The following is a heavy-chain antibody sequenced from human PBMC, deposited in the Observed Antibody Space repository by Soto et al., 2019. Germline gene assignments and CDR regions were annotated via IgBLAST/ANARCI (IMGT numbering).Heavy chain of an antibody. CDR3: ARGVYDSSGYYYP. V-gene: IGHV3-48*03. CDR2: ISSTGSTI. J-gene: IGHJ5*02. D-gene: IGHD3-22*01. Sequence: EVQLVESGGGLVQPGGSLRLSCAASGFPFSNYEMSWVRQAPGKGRECISYISSTGSTISYGDSVKGRFTISRDNAKNSLYLQMNNLRAEDTAVYYCARGVYDSSGYYYPWGQGTLVTVSS. CDR1: GFPFSNYE.